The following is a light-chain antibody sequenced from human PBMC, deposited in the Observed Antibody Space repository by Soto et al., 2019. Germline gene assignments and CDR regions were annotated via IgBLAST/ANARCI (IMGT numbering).Light chain of an antibody. J-gene: IGLJ1*01. Sequence: QSVLSQPPSASGTPGQRVTIAWSGSSSNIGSNTVSWYQQFPGTAPKLLIYFNIQRPSGVPDRFSGSKSGTSASLAISGVQSEDEADYYCAAWDDSLNGYVFGTGTKVTVL. CDR2: FNI. V-gene: IGLV1-44*01. CDR1: SSNIGSNT. CDR3: AAWDDSLNGYV.